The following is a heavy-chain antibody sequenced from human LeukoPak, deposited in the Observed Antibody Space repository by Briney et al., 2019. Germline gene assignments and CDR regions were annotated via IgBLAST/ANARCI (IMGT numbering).Heavy chain of an antibody. CDR3: ARDSSPITGTLWFDP. Sequence: GGSLRLSCAASGFTVSSNYMSWVRHAPGKGLESVSVIYSGGSTYYADSVKGRFTISRDNFKNTLYLQMNSLRAEDTAVYYCARDSSPITGTLWFDPWGQGTLVTVSS. CDR2: IYSGGST. D-gene: IGHD1/OR15-1a*01. J-gene: IGHJ5*02. V-gene: IGHV3-66*02. CDR1: GFTVSSNY.